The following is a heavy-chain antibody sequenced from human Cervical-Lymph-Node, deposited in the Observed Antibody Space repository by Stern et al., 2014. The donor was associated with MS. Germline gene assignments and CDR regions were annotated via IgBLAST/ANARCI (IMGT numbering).Heavy chain of an antibody. D-gene: IGHD3-22*01. CDR1: GGTFSSYA. CDR3: ARDRGDYYDSSGYYYGFDY. Sequence: QMQLVQSGAEVKKPGSSVKVSCKASGGTFSSYAISWVRQAPGQGLEWMGGIIPIFGTANYAQKFQGRVTITADESTSTAYMELSSLRSEDTAVYYCARDRGDYYDSSGYYYGFDYWGQGTLVTVSS. CDR2: IIPIFGTA. V-gene: IGHV1-69*01. J-gene: IGHJ4*02.